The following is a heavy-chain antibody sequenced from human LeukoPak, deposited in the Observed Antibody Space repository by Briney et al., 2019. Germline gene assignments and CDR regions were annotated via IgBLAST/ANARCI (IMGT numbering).Heavy chain of an antibody. CDR3: ARDRLKSGSYYFDY. V-gene: IGHV3-48*01. Sequence: GGSLRLSCAASAFTFSDYSMNWVRQAPGKGLEWVSYISGRSSNIYYADSVKGRFTISRDNAKSSMYLQMNSLRAEDTAVYYCARDRLKSGSYYFDYWGQGTLVTVSS. D-gene: IGHD1-26*01. J-gene: IGHJ4*02. CDR2: ISGRSSNI. CDR1: AFTFSDYS.